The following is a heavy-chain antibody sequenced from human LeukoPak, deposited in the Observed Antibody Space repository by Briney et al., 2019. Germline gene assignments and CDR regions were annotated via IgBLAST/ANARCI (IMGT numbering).Heavy chain of an antibody. D-gene: IGHD6-6*01. J-gene: IGHJ5*02. Sequence: SETLSLTCTVSGGSISSYYWSWIRQPAGKGLEWIGRIYTSGSTNYNPSLKSRVTMSVDTSKNQFSLKLSSVTAADTAVYYCARDRIPWDSIAARGVASWFDPWGQGTLVTVSS. V-gene: IGHV4-4*07. CDR3: ARDRIPWDSIAARGVASWFDP. CDR2: IYTSGST. CDR1: GGSISSYY.